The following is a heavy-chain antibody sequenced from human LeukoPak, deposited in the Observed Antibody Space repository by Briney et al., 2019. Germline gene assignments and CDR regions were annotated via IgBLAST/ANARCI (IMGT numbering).Heavy chain of an antibody. CDR2: ISYDGSNN. D-gene: IGHD5-24*01. V-gene: IGHV3-30*18. CDR1: GVTFSSYG. CDR3: AKDPVVRRWVLAYYFDY. J-gene: IGHJ4*02. Sequence: GRSLRLSCAASGVTFSSYGMHWVRQAPGKGLEWVAVISYDGSNNNYADSVKGRFAISRDNSKNTLYLQMNSLRAEDTAVYYCAKDPVVRRWVLAYYFDYWGQGTLVTVSS.